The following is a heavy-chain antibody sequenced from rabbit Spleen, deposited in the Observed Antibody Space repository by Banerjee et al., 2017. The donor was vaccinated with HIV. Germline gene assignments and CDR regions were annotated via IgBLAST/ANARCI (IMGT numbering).Heavy chain of an antibody. D-gene: IGHD1-1*01. V-gene: IGHV1S40*01. Sequence: QSLEESGGDLVKPGASLTLTCTASGVSFSMSSYMCWVRQAPGKGLEWIACINTATGKPVYASWAKGRFTISKTSSTTVTLQMTSLTAADTATYFCARDLVGVIGWNFYLWGPGTLVTVS. J-gene: IGHJ4*01. CDR2: INTATGKP. CDR3: ARDLVGVIGWNFYL. CDR1: GVSFSMSSY.